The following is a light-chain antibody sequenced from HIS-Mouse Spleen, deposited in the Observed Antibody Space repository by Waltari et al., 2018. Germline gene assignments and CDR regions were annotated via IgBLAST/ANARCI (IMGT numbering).Light chain of an antibody. CDR1: SSYVGCHNY. CDR2: DVS. CDR3: SSYTSSSTYV. J-gene: IGLJ1*01. Sequence: QSALTQPASVSGSPGQAITISCPGTSSYVGCHNYVSWYQQHPGKAPKLMIYDVSNRPSGVSNRFSGSKSGNTASLTISGLQAEDEADYYCSSYTSSSTYVFGTGTKVTVL. V-gene: IGLV2-14*03.